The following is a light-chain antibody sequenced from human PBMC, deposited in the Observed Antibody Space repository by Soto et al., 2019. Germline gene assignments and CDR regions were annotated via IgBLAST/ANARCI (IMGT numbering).Light chain of an antibody. J-gene: IGLJ2*01. V-gene: IGLV1-40*01. CDR3: QSYDSSLSGVV. Sequence: QAVVTQPPSVSGAPGQRVTISCTGSSSNIGAGYDVHWYQQLPGTAPKVLIYGNSNRPSGVPDRLSGSKSGTSASLAITGLQAEDEADYYCQSYDSSLSGVVFGGGTKLTVL. CDR1: SSNIGAGYD. CDR2: GNS.